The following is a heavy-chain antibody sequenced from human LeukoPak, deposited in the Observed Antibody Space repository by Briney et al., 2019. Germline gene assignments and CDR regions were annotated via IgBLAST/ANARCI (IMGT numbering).Heavy chain of an antibody. J-gene: IGHJ4*02. CDR2: FDPEDGET. CDR1: GYTLTELS. Sequence: ASVKVSCKVSGYTLTELSMHWVRQAPGKGLEWMGGFDPEDGETIYAQKLQGRVTMTTDTSTSTAYMELRSLRSDDTAVYYCARVAGDYHFDYWGQGTLVTVSS. V-gene: IGHV1-24*01. D-gene: IGHD4-17*01. CDR3: ARVAGDYHFDY.